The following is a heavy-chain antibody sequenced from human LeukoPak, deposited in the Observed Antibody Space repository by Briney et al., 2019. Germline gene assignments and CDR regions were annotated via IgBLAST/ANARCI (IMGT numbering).Heavy chain of an antibody. CDR1: GGSFSGYY. Sequence: PSETLSLTCAVYGGSFSGYYWSWIRQPPGKGLEWIGEINHSGSTNYNPSLKSRVTISVDTSKTQFSLKLSSVTAADTAVYYCARGLRWLQSARFDYWGQGTLVTVSS. J-gene: IGHJ4*02. V-gene: IGHV4-34*01. CDR3: ARGLRWLQSARFDY. CDR2: INHSGST. D-gene: IGHD5-24*01.